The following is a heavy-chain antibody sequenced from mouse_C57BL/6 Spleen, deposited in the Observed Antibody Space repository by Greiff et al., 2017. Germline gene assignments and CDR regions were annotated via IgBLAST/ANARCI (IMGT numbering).Heavy chain of an antibody. CDR2: IYPGDGDT. Sequence: QVTLKESGPELVKPGASVKISCKASGYAFSSSWMNWVKQRPGKGLEWIGRIYPGDGDTNYNGKFKGKATLTADKSSSTAYMHLSSLKSEDSAVYFCARSRISTTVADYWGQGTTLTFDS. D-gene: IGHD1-1*01. CDR3: ARSRISTTVADY. J-gene: IGHJ2*01. CDR1: GYAFSSSW. V-gene: IGHV1-82*01.